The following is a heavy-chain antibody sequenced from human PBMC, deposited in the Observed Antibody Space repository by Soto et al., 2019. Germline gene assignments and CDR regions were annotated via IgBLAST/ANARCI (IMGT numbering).Heavy chain of an antibody. CDR3: ARDRPRAIYDSDYHHYGLDV. J-gene: IGHJ6*02. V-gene: IGHV4-61*08. Sequence: PSETLSLTCAVSGGSVSSGDYYWSWIRQPPGKGLEWIGYIYYNGSTSYNPSLKSRVTISLDTSNNQFSLKLASMTAADTAVYYCARDRPRAIYDSDYHHYGLDVWGLGTTVTVSS. D-gene: IGHD3-22*01. CDR1: GGSVSSGDYY. CDR2: IYYNGST.